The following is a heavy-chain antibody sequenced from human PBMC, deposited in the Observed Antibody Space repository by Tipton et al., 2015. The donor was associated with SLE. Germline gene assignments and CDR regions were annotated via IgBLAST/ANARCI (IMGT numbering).Heavy chain of an antibody. V-gene: IGHV3-21*04. CDR2: ISSSSSYI. CDR3: AKGVSPYTYTATQLWLSDHYYYYGMDV. CDR1: GFTFSSYS. D-gene: IGHD5-18*01. Sequence: SLRLSCAASGFTFSSYSMNWVRQAPGKGLEWVSSISSSSSYIYYADSVKGRFTISRDNSKNTLYLQMNSLRAEDTAVYYCAKGVSPYTYTATQLWLSDHYYYYGMDVWGQGTTVTVSS. J-gene: IGHJ6*02.